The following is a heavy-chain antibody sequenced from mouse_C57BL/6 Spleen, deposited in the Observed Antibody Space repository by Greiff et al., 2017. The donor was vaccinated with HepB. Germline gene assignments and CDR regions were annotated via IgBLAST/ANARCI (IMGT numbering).Heavy chain of an antibody. D-gene: IGHD1-1*01. CDR3: ARAGFTTVVADY. CDR2: IYPGDGDT. CDR1: GYAFSSYW. V-gene: IGHV1-80*01. Sequence: QVQLKESGAELVKPGASVKISCKASGYAFSSYWMNWVKQRPGKGLEWIGQIYPGDGDTNYNGKFKGKATLTADKSSSTAYMQLSSLTSEDSAVYFCARAGFTTVVADYWGQGTTLTVSS. J-gene: IGHJ2*01.